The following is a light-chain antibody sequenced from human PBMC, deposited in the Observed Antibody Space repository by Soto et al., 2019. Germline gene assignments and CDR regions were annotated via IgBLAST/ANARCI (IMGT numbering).Light chain of an antibody. J-gene: IGKJ1*01. CDR1: LNVATN. CDR2: GAS. CDR3: HQYNTGLRT. Sequence: TVMTQSPATLSMSPGDRAALSCRASLNVATNMAWYQQKPGQAPRLLIYGASIRATGVPARFTGSGSGTEFTLTINHLQAEDVAVYYCHQYNTGLRTFGRGTRVEV. V-gene: IGKV3-15*01.